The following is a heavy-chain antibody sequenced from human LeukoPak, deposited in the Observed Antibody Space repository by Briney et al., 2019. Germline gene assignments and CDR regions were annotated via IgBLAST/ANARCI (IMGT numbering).Heavy chain of an antibody. D-gene: IGHD3-22*01. CDR1: GFTVSSNY. CDR3: ARDGNYYDSSGSITLDY. Sequence: PGGSLRPSCAASGFTVSSNYMSWVRQAPGKGLEWVSVIYSGGSTYYADSVKGRFTISRGNSKNTLYLQMNSLRAEDTAVYYCARDGNYYDSSGSITLDYWGQGTLVTVSS. CDR2: IYSGGST. V-gene: IGHV3-66*02. J-gene: IGHJ4*02.